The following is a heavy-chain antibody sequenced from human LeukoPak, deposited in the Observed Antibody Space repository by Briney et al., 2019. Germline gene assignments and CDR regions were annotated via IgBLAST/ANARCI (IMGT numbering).Heavy chain of an antibody. CDR2: INPNSGGT. CDR1: GYTFSGYY. J-gene: IGHJ5*02. V-gene: IGHV1-2*02. D-gene: IGHD3-10*01. Sequence: ASVKVSCKASGYTFSGYYIHWVRQAPGQGLEWMGWINPNSGGTNYAQKFQGRVTMTRDTSISTAYMDLSRLRSGDTAVYYCARDSLPGEDGSGTIDPWGQGTLVTVSS. CDR3: ARDSLPGEDGSGTIDP.